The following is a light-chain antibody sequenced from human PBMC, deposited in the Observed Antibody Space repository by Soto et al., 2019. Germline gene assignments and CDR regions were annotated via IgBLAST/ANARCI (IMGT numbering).Light chain of an antibody. CDR2: SNN. Sequence: VLTQPPSASGTPGQRVTISCSGSSSNIGSNTVNWYQQLPGTAPKLLIYSNNQRPSGVPDRFSGSKSGTSASLAISGLQSEDEADYYCAAWDDSLNGPVFGGGTKLTVL. V-gene: IGLV1-44*01. CDR3: AAWDDSLNGPV. J-gene: IGLJ2*01. CDR1: SSNIGSNT.